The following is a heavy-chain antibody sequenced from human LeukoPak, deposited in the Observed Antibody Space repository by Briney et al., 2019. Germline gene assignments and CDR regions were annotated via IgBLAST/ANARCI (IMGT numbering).Heavy chain of an antibody. CDR3: ARNVLSIAAYNWFDP. CDR1: GGTFSSYA. J-gene: IGHJ5*02. Sequence: GASVKVSCKASGGTFSSYAISWVRQAPGQGLEWMGGIIPIFGTANYAQKFQGRVTITADESTSTAYMELSSLRSEDTAVYYCARNVLSIAAYNWFDPWGQGTLVTVSS. CDR2: IIPIFGTA. V-gene: IGHV1-69*13. D-gene: IGHD6-6*01.